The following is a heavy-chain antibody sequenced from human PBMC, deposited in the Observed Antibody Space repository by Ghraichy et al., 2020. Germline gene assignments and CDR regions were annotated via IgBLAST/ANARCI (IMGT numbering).Heavy chain of an antibody. CDR2: FNHSGGT. V-gene: IGHV4-34*01. Sequence: SETLSLTCAVYGGSFSAYYWTWIRQPPGKGLEWIGAFNHSGGTNYNPSLKSRVTISVDTSKNQFSLRLSSVTAADTAIYFCARPNYDSWTNYYYMDVWGKGTPVTVSS. CDR3: ARPNYDSWTNYYYMDV. J-gene: IGHJ6*03. CDR1: GGSFSAYY. D-gene: IGHD3-3*01.